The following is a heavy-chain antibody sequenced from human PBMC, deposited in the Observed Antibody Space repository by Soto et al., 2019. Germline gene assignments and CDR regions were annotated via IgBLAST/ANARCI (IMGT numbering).Heavy chain of an antibody. J-gene: IGHJ4*02. CDR1: GGTFSSYT. V-gene: IGHV1-69*02. CDR2: IIPILGIA. Sequence: QVQLVQSGAEVKKPGSSAKVSCKASGGTFSSYTISWVRQSPGQRLEWLGRIIPILGIANYAQKFQGRVTITADKSTSTAYMELSSLRSEDTAVYYCASLYCSGGSCYSVNYFDYWGQGTLVTVSS. CDR3: ASLYCSGGSCYSVNYFDY. D-gene: IGHD2-15*01.